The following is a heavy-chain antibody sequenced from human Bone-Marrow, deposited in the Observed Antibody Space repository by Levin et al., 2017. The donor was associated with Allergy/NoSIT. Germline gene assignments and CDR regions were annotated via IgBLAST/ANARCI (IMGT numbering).Heavy chain of an antibody. V-gene: IGHV3-7*03. CDR2: IKQDGSEK. D-gene: IGHD2-15*01. CDR1: GFTFSRYW. Sequence: GGSLRLSCAAYGFTFSRYWMTWVRQAPGKGLEWVADIKQDGSEKDYVDSVRGRFTIYRDNAESSLFLQMDSLRAEDTAVYYCARGVDVHWLRIHYFDNWGQGTLVTVSS. CDR3: ARGVDVHWLRIHYFDN. J-gene: IGHJ4*02.